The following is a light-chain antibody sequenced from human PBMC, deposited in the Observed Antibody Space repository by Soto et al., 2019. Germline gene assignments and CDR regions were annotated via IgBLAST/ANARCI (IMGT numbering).Light chain of an antibody. J-gene: IGKJ5*01. CDR3: QQANSFPS. V-gene: IGKV1-12*02. CDR2: GAS. CDR1: QDVSNW. Sequence: TQSPATLSLSPGERATLSCRASQDVSNWLAWYQQKPGKAPKLLISGASSLQSGVPSRFSGSGSGTDFSLTISSLQPEDFATYFCQQANSFPSFGQGTRLEIK.